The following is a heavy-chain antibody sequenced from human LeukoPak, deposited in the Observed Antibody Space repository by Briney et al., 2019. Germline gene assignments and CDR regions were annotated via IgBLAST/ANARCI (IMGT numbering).Heavy chain of an antibody. J-gene: IGHJ4*02. CDR1: GGSISSYY. Sequence: SETLSLTCTVSGGSISSYYWSWIRQPPGKGLEWIGYIYYSGSTNYNPSLKSRVTISVDTSKNQFSLKLSSVTAADTAVYYCARQGSRRWFGELSATSHFDYWGQGTLVTVSS. CDR2: IYYSGST. CDR3: ARQGSRRWFGELSATSHFDY. V-gene: IGHV4-59*08. D-gene: IGHD3-10*01.